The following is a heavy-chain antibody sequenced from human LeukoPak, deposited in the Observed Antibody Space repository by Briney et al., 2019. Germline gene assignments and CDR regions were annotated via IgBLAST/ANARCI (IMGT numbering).Heavy chain of an antibody. J-gene: IGHJ4*02. V-gene: IGHV3-74*03. D-gene: IGHD1/OR15-1a*01. CDR3: ARDFYLAGTNY. CDR2: ISSDGTTT. Sequence: PGRSLRLSCAASGFTFSSYWMHWVRQAPGKGLVWVSGISSDGTTTLYADSVKGRLTVSRDNAKNTLYLQMNSLRDEDTAVYYCARDFYLAGTNYWGQGTLVTVSS. CDR1: GFTFSSYW.